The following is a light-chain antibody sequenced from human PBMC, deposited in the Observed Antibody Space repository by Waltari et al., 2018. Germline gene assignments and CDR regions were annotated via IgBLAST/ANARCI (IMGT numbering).Light chain of an antibody. CDR2: ADG. CDR1: NIGSKS. CDR3: QVWDSSSDHVV. Sequence: SYVLTQPPSVSVAPGQTARITCGGNNIGSKSVHWYQQKPGQAPVLAVYADGDRPSGCTGRLSGATSGSTANLTISRFEAGDEADYDWQVWDSSSDHVVFGGGIKLTVL. V-gene: IGLV3-21*02. J-gene: IGLJ2*01.